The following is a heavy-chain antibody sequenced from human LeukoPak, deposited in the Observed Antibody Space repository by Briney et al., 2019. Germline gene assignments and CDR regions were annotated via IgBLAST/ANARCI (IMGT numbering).Heavy chain of an antibody. CDR3: AREGRQWLVYWFDP. CDR2: IYYSGST. J-gene: IGHJ5*02. D-gene: IGHD6-19*01. V-gene: IGHV4-59*12. CDR1: GGSISSYY. Sequence: SETLSLTCTVSGGSISSYYWSWIRQPPGKGLEWIGYIYYSGSTNYNPSLKSRVTISVDTSKNQFSLKLSSVTAADTAVYYCAREGRQWLVYWFDPWGQGTLVTVSS.